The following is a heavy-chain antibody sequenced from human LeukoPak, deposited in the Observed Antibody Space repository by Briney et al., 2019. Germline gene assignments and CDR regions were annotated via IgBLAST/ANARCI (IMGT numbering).Heavy chain of an antibody. Sequence: PGESLKISCKGSGYSFSSYWIGWVRQMPGKGLEWMGIIYPGDSDTRYSPSFQGQVTISADRSITAYVQWSSLQASDTAMYYCARHLGAAMVSPLGHWGQGTLVTVSS. CDR2: IYPGDSDT. V-gene: IGHV5-51*01. CDR1: GYSFSSYW. CDR3: ARHLGAAMVSPLGH. J-gene: IGHJ4*02. D-gene: IGHD5-18*01.